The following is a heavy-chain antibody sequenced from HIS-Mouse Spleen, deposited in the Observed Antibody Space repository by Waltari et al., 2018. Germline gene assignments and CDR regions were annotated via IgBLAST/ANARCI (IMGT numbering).Heavy chain of an antibody. CDR2: INHSGST. J-gene: IGHJ3*02. V-gene: IGHV4-34*01. D-gene: IGHD6-6*01. CDR3: ARSLGDDDAFDI. CDR1: GGSFSGYY. Sequence: QVQLQQWGAGLLKPSETLSLTCAVYGGSFSGYYWSWIRQPPGKGLEWIGEINHSGSTNYKPSLKSRVTISVDTSKNQFYLKLSSVTAADTAVYYCARSLGDDDAFDIWGQGTMVTVSS.